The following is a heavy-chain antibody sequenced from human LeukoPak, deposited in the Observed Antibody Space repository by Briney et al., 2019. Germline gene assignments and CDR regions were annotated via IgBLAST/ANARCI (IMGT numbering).Heavy chain of an antibody. V-gene: IGHV1-18*01. Sequence: ASVKVSCKASGYTFTSYGISWVRQAPGQGLEWMGWIGAYNGNTNYAQKLQGRVTMTTDTSTSTAYMELRSLRSDDTAVYYCARPSAVVGGPLGYMDVWGKGTTVTVSS. CDR3: ARPSAVVGGPLGYMDV. CDR2: IGAYNGNT. D-gene: IGHD3-10*01. J-gene: IGHJ6*03. CDR1: GYTFTSYG.